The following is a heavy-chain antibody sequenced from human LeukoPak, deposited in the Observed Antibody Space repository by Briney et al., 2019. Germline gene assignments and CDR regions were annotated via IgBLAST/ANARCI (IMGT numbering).Heavy chain of an antibody. CDR3: TRRQDYYENSGYFPYNWFDP. V-gene: IGHV3-49*04. CDR2: IRSKTYGGTT. J-gene: IGHJ5*02. CDR1: GFTFGDYA. D-gene: IGHD3-22*01. Sequence: GGSLRPSCTASGFTFGDYAMSWVRQAPGKGLEWVGFIRSKTYGGTTEYAASVKGRFTISRDDSRSIAYLHMNSLKTEDTAVYYCTRRQDYYENSGYFPYNWFDPWGQGTLVTVSS.